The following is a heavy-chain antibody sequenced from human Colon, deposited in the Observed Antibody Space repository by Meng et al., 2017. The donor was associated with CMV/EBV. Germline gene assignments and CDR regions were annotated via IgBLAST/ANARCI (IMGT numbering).Heavy chain of an antibody. V-gene: IGHV3-53*01. Sequence: GESLKISCVASGFTVSSNFMSWVRQAPGKGLEWVSIIYSGGTIKYADSVKGRFTISRDNSKSTLYLQMNRLTAEDTAVYYCDGSDFWGQETLVTVSS. CDR1: GFTVSSNF. CDR3: DGSDF. J-gene: IGHJ4*02. D-gene: IGHD5-24*01. CDR2: IYSGGTI.